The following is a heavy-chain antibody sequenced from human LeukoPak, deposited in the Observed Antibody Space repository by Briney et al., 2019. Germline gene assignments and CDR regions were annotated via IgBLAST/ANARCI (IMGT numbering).Heavy chain of an antibody. CDR2: ISHSGRTM. Sequence: GGSLRLSCAASGFTFSDYYMSWIRQAPGKGLEWVSYISHSGRTMYYADSVKGRFNISRDNAKNSLYLQMNSLRAGDTAVYYCARDSIVRGNIGNDMDVWGKGTTVTVSS. J-gene: IGHJ6*03. CDR3: ARDSIVRGNIGNDMDV. CDR1: GFTFSDYY. V-gene: IGHV3-11*01. D-gene: IGHD2-8*01.